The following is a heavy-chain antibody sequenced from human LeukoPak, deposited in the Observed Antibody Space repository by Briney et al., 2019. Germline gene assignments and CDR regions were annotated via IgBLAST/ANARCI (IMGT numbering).Heavy chain of an antibody. CDR3: ARHVVLSYGSGSLDY. V-gene: IGHV4-31*03. CDR2: IYYSGST. J-gene: IGHJ4*02. Sequence: SETLSPTCTVSGGSISSGGYYWSWIRQHPGKGLEWIGYIYYSGSTYYNPSLKSRVTISVDTSKNQFSLKLSSVTAADTAVYYCARHVVLSYGSGSLDYWGQGTLVTVSS. CDR1: GGSISSGGYY. D-gene: IGHD3-10*01.